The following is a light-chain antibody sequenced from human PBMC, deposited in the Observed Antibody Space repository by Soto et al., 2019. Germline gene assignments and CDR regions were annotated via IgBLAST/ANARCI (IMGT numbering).Light chain of an antibody. CDR1: SSNIGAHYD. Sequence: QTVVTQPPSVSGAPGQRVTISCTGSSSNIGAHYDVHWYQQLPGTAPKLLIYGNSNRPSGVPDRFSGSKSGTSASLSITGLQAEDEADYYCQSYDRSLSASLFGGGTKLTVL. CDR3: QSYDRSLSASL. V-gene: IGLV1-40*01. CDR2: GNS. J-gene: IGLJ3*02.